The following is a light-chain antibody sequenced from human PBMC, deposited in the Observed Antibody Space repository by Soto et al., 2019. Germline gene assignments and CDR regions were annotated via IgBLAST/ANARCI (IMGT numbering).Light chain of an antibody. V-gene: IGLV2-14*01. CDR1: SSDVGAYNY. CDR2: EVS. CDR3: SSDTSSRTRV. J-gene: IGLJ1*01. Sequence: QSVLTQPASVSGSPGQSITISCTGTSSDVGAYNYVSWYQQHPGKAPKLMIYEVSNRPSGLSNRFSGSKSGNTASLIISGLQAEDEADYYCSSDTSSRTRVFGTGTKLTVL.